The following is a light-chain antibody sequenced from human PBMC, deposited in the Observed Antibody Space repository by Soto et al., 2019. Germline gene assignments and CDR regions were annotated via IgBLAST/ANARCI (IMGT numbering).Light chain of an antibody. CDR3: QQYTTFWT. CDR1: QSIDNR. V-gene: IGKV1-5*01. J-gene: IGKJ1*01. Sequence: DIQMTQSPPTLSASVGDRVTITCRASQSIDNRLAWYQQKPGNAPRLLIHDASILDSGVPSRFSGSGYGTRFTLTISSLQPDDFATYFCQQYTTFWTFGQGTKV. CDR2: DAS.